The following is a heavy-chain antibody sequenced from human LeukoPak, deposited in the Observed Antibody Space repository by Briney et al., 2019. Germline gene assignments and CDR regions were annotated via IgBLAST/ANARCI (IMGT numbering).Heavy chain of an antibody. V-gene: IGHV4-38-2*01. CDR2: IYHSGSI. Sequence: SETLSLTCAVSGYSISSGYYWGWIRQPPGKGLEWIGSIYHSGSIYYNPSLKSRVTISVDTSKNQFSLKLSSVTAADTAVYYCARGATIEDFDYWGQGTLVTVSS. CDR3: ARGATIEDFDY. J-gene: IGHJ4*02. CDR1: GYSISSGYY. D-gene: IGHD5-24*01.